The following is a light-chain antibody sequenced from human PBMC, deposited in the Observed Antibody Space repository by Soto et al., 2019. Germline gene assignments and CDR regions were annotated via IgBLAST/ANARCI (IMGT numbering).Light chain of an antibody. CDR1: SSDVGGYNY. J-gene: IGLJ1*01. Sequence: QSVLTQPASVSGSPGQSITISCTGTSSDVGGYNYVSWYQQHPGKAPKVMIYDVSNRPSGVSNRFSGSKSGNTASLNISGLQAEDEADYYCSSYTASSTLYFFGTGTKVTVL. V-gene: IGLV2-14*01. CDR2: DVS. CDR3: SSYTASSTLYF.